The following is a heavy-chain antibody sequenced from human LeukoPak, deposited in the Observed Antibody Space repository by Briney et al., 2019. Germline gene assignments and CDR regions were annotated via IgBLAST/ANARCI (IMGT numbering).Heavy chain of an antibody. CDR2: INSRSSNT. CDR3: AKGGFMVRYYGMDV. J-gene: IGHJ6*02. Sequence: GGSLRLSCAASGFTFSNYAMSWVRQAPGKGLEWVSAINSRSSNTYYADSVKGRFTISRDNSKKTLYLQMNSLRAEDTAVYYCAKGGFMVRYYGMDVWGQGTTVTVSS. D-gene: IGHD3-10*01. V-gene: IGHV3-23*05. CDR1: GFTFSNYA.